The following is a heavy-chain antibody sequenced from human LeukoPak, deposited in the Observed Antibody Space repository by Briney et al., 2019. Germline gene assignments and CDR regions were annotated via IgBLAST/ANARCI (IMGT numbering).Heavy chain of an antibody. V-gene: IGHV1-69*05. D-gene: IGHD5-18*01. CDR1: GGTFSSYA. J-gene: IGHJ4*02. Sequence: GASVKVSCKASGGTFSSYAISWVRQAPGQGLEWMGRIIPIFGTANCAQKFQGRVTITTDESTSTAYMELSSLRSEDTAVYYCARDRPRGYSYGFPDYWGQGTLVTVSS. CDR2: IIPIFGTA. CDR3: ARDRPRGYSYGFPDY.